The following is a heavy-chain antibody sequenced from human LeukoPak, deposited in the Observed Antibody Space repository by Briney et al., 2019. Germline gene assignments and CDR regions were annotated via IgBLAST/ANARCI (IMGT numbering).Heavy chain of an antibody. CDR1: GYSISSGYY. V-gene: IGHV4-38-2*02. Sequence: SETLSLTCTVSGYSISSGYYWGWIRQPPGKGLEWIGSIYHSGSTYYNPSLKSRVTISVDTSKNQFSLKLSSVTAADTAVYYCARNPKAYYYDSSGYYDYWGQGTLVTVSS. D-gene: IGHD3-22*01. J-gene: IGHJ4*02. CDR3: ARNPKAYYYDSSGYYDY. CDR2: IYHSGST.